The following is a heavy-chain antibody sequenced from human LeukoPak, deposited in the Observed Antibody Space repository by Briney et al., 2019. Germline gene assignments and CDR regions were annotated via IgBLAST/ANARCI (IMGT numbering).Heavy chain of an antibody. CDR1: GFTFNSYG. CDR3: ARGNFRRDGYNFDY. J-gene: IGHJ4*02. V-gene: IGHV3-33*08. CDR2: IWYDGSSK. Sequence: PGGSLRLSCAASGFTFNSYGMHWVRQAPGKGLEWVAVIWYDGSSKYYADSVKGRFTISRDNSKNTLYLQMNSLRAEDTAVFYCARGNFRRDGYNFDYWGQGTLVTVSS. D-gene: IGHD5-24*01.